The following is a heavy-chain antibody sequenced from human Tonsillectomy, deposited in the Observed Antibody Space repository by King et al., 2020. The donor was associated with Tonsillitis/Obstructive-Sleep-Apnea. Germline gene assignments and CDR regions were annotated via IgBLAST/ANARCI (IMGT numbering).Heavy chain of an antibody. CDR1: GFTFDDYA. D-gene: IGHD1-14*01. J-gene: IGHJ3*02. CDR3: AKDQIIGTTGAPGGAFDI. V-gene: IGHV3-9*01. CDR2: ISWNGGII. Sequence: VQLVESGGGLVQPGRSLRLSCAASGFTFDDYAMHWVRQAPGKGLEWVSSISWNGGIINFADSVQGRFTISRDNARNSLYLQMNSLRAEDTALYYCAKDQIIGTTGAPGGAFDIWGQGTMVTVSS.